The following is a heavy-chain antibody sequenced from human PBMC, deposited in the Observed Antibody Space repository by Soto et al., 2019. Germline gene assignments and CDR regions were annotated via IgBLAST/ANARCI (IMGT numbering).Heavy chain of an antibody. CDR2: IKQDGSEK. V-gene: IGHV3-7*01. Sequence: EVQLVESGGGLVQPGGSLRLSCAASGFTFSSYWMSWVRQAPGKGLEWVANIKQDGSEKYYVDSVKGRFTISRDNAKNPTFLQTEHRKAEDTGCDYCGREGGRRVRPGAFYNVGQGTKGNVSS. CDR1: GFTFSSYW. CDR3: GREGGRRVRPGAFYN. J-gene: IGHJ3*02. D-gene: IGHD3-10*01.